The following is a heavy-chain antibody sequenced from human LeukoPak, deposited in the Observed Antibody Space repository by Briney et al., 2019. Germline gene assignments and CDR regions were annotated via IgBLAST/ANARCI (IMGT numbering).Heavy chain of an antibody. CDR1: DGSVSSSRYY. CDR2: IYYSGST. V-gene: IGHV4-39*07. Sequence: SETLSLTCTVSDGSVSSSRYYWGWVRQPPGKGLEWIGTIYYSGSTYYKPSLKSRVTISVDTSKNQFSLKLSSVTAADTAVYYCARGSGSYLAPFDYWGQGTLVTVSS. D-gene: IGHD1-26*01. J-gene: IGHJ4*02. CDR3: ARGSGSYLAPFDY.